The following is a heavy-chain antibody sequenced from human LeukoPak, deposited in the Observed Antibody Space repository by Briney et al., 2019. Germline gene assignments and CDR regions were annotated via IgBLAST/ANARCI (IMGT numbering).Heavy chain of an antibody. CDR3: ARVTWSRGAFDI. CDR2: IYYSGTT. Sequence: PSETLSLTCTVSGGSIGSSSYYWGWIRQPPGKGLEWIGSIYYSGTTYYNPSLKSRVTISVDTSKDQFSLKLSSVSAADTAVYYCARVTWSRGAFDIWGQGTMVTVSS. CDR1: GGSIGSSSYY. J-gene: IGHJ3*02. D-gene: IGHD2-8*01. V-gene: IGHV4-39*07.